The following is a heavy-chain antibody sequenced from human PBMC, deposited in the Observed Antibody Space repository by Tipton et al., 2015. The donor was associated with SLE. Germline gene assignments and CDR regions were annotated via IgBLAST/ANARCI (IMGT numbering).Heavy chain of an antibody. D-gene: IGHD5/OR15-5a*01. CDR3: ARESLSRLDY. CDR2: IYTFGGT. J-gene: IGHJ4*02. V-gene: IGHV4-61*09. Sequence: TLSLTCTVSGDSVSSGGYYWTWIRQPAGEGLEWIGEIYTFGGTNYNPSLKSRVTMSLDASKNQFSLKLTSVTATDTAVYYCARESLSRLDYWGQGMLVTVSS. CDR1: GDSVSSGGYY.